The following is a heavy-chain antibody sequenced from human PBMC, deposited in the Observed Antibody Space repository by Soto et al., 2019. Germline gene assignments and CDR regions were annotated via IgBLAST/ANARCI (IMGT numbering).Heavy chain of an antibody. J-gene: IGHJ4*02. D-gene: IGHD4-17*01. Sequence: PAETLSLTCTVSGGSITSGGYYWGWIRQPPGKGLEWIGTVLQSGITSYNPSLASRVTISVDTSKNQFSLKLTSVTAADTAVYYCARLMTTVNPWGRGTLVTVSS. CDR3: ARLMTTVNP. CDR1: GGSITSGGYY. V-gene: IGHV4-39*01. CDR2: VLQSGIT.